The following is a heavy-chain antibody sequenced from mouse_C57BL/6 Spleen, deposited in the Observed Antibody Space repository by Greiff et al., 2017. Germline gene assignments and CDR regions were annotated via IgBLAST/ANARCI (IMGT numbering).Heavy chain of an antibody. CDR2: ISDGGSYT. CDR3: ARDNCGGGYGFAY. J-gene: IGHJ3*01. CDR1: GFTFSSYA. V-gene: IGHV5-4*01. D-gene: IGHD1-1*02. Sequence: EVMLVESGGGLVKPGGSLKLSCAASGFTFSSYAMSWVRQTPEKRLEWVATISDGGSYTYYPDNVKGRFTISRDNAKNHLYLQMSHLRSEDTAMYYCARDNCGGGYGFAYWGQGTLVTVSA.